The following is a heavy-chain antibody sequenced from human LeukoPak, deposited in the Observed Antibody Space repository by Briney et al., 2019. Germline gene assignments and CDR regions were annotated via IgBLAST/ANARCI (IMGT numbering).Heavy chain of an antibody. CDR1: GFTFSSYA. CDR2: IKQDGSEK. CDR3: ARETTRYYYDSSGWYYYFDY. Sequence: GGSLRLSCAASGFTFSSYAMSWVRQAPGKGLEWVTNIKQDGSEKYYVDSVKGRFTISRDNAKNSLYLQMSSLRAEDTAVYYCARETTRYYYDSSGWYYYFDYWGQGTLVTVSS. D-gene: IGHD3-22*01. V-gene: IGHV3-7*01. J-gene: IGHJ4*02.